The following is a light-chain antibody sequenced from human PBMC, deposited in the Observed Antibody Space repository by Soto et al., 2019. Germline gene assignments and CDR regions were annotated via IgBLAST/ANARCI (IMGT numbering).Light chain of an antibody. CDR3: QHYET. V-gene: IGKV3-20*01. J-gene: IGKJ1*01. Sequence: IVLTQSPGTLSLSPGDRATLSCRASQSAGSSFLAWYQQKPGQAPRLLIYGASSRATGIPDRFRGSGSGTDFTLTIGRLEPEDFAVYYCQHYETFGQGTKVDIK. CDR1: QSAGSSF. CDR2: GAS.